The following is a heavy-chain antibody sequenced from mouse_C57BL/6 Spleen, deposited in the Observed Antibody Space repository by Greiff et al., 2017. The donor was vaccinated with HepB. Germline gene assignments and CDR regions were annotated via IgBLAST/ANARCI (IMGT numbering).Heavy chain of an antibody. Sequence: QVQLKQPGAELVMPGASVKLSCKASGYTFTSYWMHWVKQRPGQGLEWIGEIDPSDSYTNYNQKFKGKSTLTVDKSSSTAYMQLSSLTSEDSAVYYCARSDGYLAYWGQGTLVTVSA. CDR2: IDPSDSYT. V-gene: IGHV1-69*01. CDR3: ARSDGYLAY. D-gene: IGHD2-3*01. J-gene: IGHJ3*01. CDR1: GYTFTSYW.